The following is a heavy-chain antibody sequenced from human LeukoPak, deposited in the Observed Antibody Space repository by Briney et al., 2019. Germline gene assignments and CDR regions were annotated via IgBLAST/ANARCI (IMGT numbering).Heavy chain of an antibody. V-gene: IGHV4-31*03. Sequence: SETLSLTCTVSGGFINTGGHYWSWIRQHPEKGLEWIGYIYYSGSTYYNPSLKSRVTMSIDTSKNQFSLKLSSVTAADTAVYYCAREYCGGDCYLDYWGQGSLVTVSS. J-gene: IGHJ4*02. CDR2: IYYSGST. D-gene: IGHD2-21*02. CDR3: AREYCGGDCYLDY. CDR1: GGFINTGGHY.